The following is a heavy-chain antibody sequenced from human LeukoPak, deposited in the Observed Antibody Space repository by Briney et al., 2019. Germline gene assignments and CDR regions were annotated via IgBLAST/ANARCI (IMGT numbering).Heavy chain of an antibody. CDR3: TREGVYSPDPTSYHRLPFDF. J-gene: IGHJ3*01. CDR2: IIPTLDVA. Sequence: ASVKVSCMASGDNFSSYVITWVRQAPGQGLEWMGRIIPTLDVANFAQKFKGRVTITADKSTNTAHLELSSLRSEDTAVYYCTREGVYSPDPTSYHRLPFDFWGEGTVVIVSS. CDR1: GDNFSSYV. D-gene: IGHD3-16*02. V-gene: IGHV1-69*04.